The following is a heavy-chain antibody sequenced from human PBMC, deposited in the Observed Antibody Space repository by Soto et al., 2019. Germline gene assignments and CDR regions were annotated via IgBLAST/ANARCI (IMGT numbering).Heavy chain of an antibody. CDR1: GFTFSSYA. CDR2: ISGSGGST. Sequence: PVGSLRLSCAASGFTFSSYAMTWVRQAPGKGLEWVSAISGSGGSTYYADSVKGRFTISRDNSKNTLYLQMNSLRAEDTAVYYCAKGARIIAASTDAFEIWGQGKMVTV. D-gene: IGHD6-6*01. CDR3: AKGARIIAASTDAFEI. V-gene: IGHV3-23*01. J-gene: IGHJ3*02.